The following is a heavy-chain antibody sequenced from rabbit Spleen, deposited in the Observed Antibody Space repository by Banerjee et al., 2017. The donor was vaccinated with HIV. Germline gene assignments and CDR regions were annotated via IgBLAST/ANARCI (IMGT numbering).Heavy chain of an antibody. CDR3: ARDAGTSFSTYGMDL. V-gene: IGHV1S45*01. CDR2: IYAGSSGST. CDR1: GFSFSTDYY. D-gene: IGHD4-2*01. J-gene: IGHJ6*01. Sequence: QQQLEESGGGLVKPGGTLTLTCTASGFSFSTDYYMCWVRQAPGKGLEWIACIYAGSSGSTYSATWAKGRFTVSKTSSTTVTLQMTSLTAADTATYFCARDAGTSFSTYGMDLWGPGTLVTVS.